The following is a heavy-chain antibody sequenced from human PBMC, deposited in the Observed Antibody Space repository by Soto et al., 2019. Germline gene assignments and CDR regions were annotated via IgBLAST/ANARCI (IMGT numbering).Heavy chain of an antibody. D-gene: IGHD2-2*01. CDR2: ISYDGSNK. CDR3: AKDPDCCIPDAFDI. V-gene: IGHV3-30*18. CDR1: GFTFSSYG. J-gene: IGHJ3*02. Sequence: QVQLVESGGGVVQPGRSLRLSCAASGFTFSSYGMHWVRQAPGKGLEWVAVISYDGSNKYYADSVKGRFTISRDNSKNTLYLQMNSLRAEDTAVYYCAKDPDCCIPDAFDIWGQGTMVTVSS.